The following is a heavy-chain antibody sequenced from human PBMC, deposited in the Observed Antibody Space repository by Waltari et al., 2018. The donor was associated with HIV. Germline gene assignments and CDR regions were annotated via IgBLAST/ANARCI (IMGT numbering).Heavy chain of an antibody. CDR1: GGSISSSSYY. D-gene: IGHD1-1*01. CDR2: LFHSGST. V-gene: IGHV4-39*01. Sequence: QQQLQESGPGLVKPSETLSLTCTVSGGSISSSSYYWAWLRQSPGKGLEWIGSLFHSGSTYYSPSLRSRATISGDMSANRFSLKLTSVTATDTAVYFCARHCLPKGWLPQLKYYYGMDVWGQGTTVIVSS. CDR3: ARHCLPKGWLPQLKYYYGMDV. J-gene: IGHJ6*02.